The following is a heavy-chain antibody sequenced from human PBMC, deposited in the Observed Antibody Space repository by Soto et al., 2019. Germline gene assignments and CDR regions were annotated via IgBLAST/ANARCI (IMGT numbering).Heavy chain of an antibody. CDR2: IYWDDDK. CDR1: GFSLSTTGVG. CDR3: AQSLRDYGLGRKRATYFDP. J-gene: IGHJ5*02. V-gene: IGHV2-5*02. Sequence: QITLKESGPTLVRPTQTLTLTCTFSGFSLSTTGVGVGWIRQPPGKALEWLALIYWDDDKRYSPSLKSRLTITKDTSKHAVILTMTNLDPVDTATSYCAQSLRDYGLGRKRATYFDPWGQGTLVTVSS. D-gene: IGHD3-10*01.